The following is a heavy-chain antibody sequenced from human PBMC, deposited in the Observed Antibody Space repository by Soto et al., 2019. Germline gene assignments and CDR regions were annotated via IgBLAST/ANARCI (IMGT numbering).Heavy chain of an antibody. CDR2: ISGSGGST. Sequence: GGSLRLSCAASGFTFSSYAMSWVRQAPGKGLEWVSAISGSGGSTYYADSVKGRFTISRDNSKNTLYLQMNSLRAEDTAVYYCATVTTTGDRHGYYGMGVWGQGTTVTVSS. D-gene: IGHD1-1*01. CDR3: ATVTTTGDRHGYYGMGV. CDR1: GFTFSSYA. V-gene: IGHV3-23*01. J-gene: IGHJ6*02.